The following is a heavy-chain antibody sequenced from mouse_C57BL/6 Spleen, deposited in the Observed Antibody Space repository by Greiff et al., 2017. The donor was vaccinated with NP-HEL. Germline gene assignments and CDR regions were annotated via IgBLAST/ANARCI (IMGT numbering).Heavy chain of an antibody. Sequence: VQLQQSGAELVRPGASVKLSCTASGFNIIDYYMHWVKQRPEQGLEWIGWIDPENGDTEYASKFQGKATITADTSSNTAYLQLSSLTSEDTAVYYCTKKGSSCGMAYWGQGTRVTVSA. V-gene: IGHV14-4*01. CDR1: GFNIIDYY. D-gene: IGHD1-1*01. CDR2: IDPENGDT. CDR3: TKKGSSCGMAY. J-gene: IGHJ3*01.